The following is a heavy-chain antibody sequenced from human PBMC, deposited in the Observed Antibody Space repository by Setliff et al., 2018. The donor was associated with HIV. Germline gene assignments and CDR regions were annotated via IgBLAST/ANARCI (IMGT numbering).Heavy chain of an antibody. J-gene: IGHJ4*02. CDR1: GGSFSGYY. CDR3: ARHLPARYYDSSGYYYNDY. D-gene: IGHD3-22*01. Sequence: SETLSLTCAVYGGSFSGYYWSWIRQPPGKGLEWIGEINHSGDTNYNPSLKSRVTISVDTSKNQFSLNLNSVTAADTAVYYCARHLPARYYDSSGYYYNDYWGQGTLVTVSS. V-gene: IGHV4-34*01. CDR2: INHSGDT.